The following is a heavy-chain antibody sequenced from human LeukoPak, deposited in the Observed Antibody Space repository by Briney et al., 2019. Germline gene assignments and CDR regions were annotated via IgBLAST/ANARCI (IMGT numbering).Heavy chain of an antibody. CDR1: GYTFTSYG. CDR3: ARSTSIRYFDWLTRYYYYYMDV. J-gene: IGHJ6*03. Sequence: ASVKVSCKASGYTFTSYGISWVRQAPGQGLEWMGWISAYNGNTNYAQKLQGRVTMTTDTSTSTAYMELRSLRSDDTAVYYCARSTSIRYFDWLTRYYYYYMDVWGKGTTVTVSS. CDR2: ISAYNGNT. V-gene: IGHV1-18*01. D-gene: IGHD3-9*01.